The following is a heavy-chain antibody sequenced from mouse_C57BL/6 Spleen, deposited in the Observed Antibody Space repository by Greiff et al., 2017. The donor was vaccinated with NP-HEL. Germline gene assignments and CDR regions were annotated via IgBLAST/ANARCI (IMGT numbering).Heavy chain of an antibody. CDR3: ASYDGCYLAWFAY. J-gene: IGHJ3*01. V-gene: IGHV1-82*01. Sequence: QVQLQQSGPELVKPGASVKISCKASGYAFSSSWMNWVKQRPGKGLEWIGRFYPGDGDTNYNGKFKGKATLTADKSSSTAYMQLSSLTSADSAVYFCASYDGCYLAWFAYWGQGTLVTVSA. CDR2: FYPGDGDT. D-gene: IGHD2-3*01. CDR1: GYAFSSSW.